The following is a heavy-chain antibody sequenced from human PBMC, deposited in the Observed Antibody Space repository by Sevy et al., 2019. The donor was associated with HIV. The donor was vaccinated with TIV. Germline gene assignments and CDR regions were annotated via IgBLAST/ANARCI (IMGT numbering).Heavy chain of an antibody. Sequence: SETLSLTCTVSGGSISSSSYYWGWIRQHPGKGLEWIGRIYYSGSTYYNPSLKSRVTISVDTSKNQFSLKLSSVTAAVTAVYYCARREVLLWFGESPGGYYYGMDVWGQGTTVTVSS. V-gene: IGHV4-39*01. CDR1: GGSISSSSYY. J-gene: IGHJ6*02. CDR3: ARREVLLWFGESPGGYYYGMDV. CDR2: IYYSGST. D-gene: IGHD3-10*01.